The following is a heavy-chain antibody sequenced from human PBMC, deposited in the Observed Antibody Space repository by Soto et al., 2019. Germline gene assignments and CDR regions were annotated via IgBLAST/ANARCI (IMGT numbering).Heavy chain of an antibody. Sequence: VXVSGKGSGGTFGSYRINWVRQAPGQGLEWVGGIVPIYRTADYAQKFQGRVTITADESARTAYMELRSLKSQDTAVYYCARDSGAKLSSSWGQRTLVTVSS. J-gene: IGHJ4*02. CDR2: IVPIYRTA. CDR3: ARDSGAKLSSS. CDR1: GGTFGSYR. V-gene: IGHV1-69*13. D-gene: IGHD6-13*01.